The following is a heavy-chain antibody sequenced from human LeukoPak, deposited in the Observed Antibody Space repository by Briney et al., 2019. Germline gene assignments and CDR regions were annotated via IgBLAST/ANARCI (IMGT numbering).Heavy chain of an antibody. D-gene: IGHD3-10*01. CDR3: ARLSEMLRGPEVIYYFEH. V-gene: IGHV3-23*01. Sequence: PGGSLRLSCAGSGFTFSTYGMSWVRQAPGKGLEWVSRISGRGDTTNYADSVKGRFTISRDNAKNSVYLQMNSLRAEDTAVYYCARLSEMLRGPEVIYYFEHWGQGTLVTVSS. CDR1: GFTFSTYG. CDR2: ISGRGDTT. J-gene: IGHJ4*02.